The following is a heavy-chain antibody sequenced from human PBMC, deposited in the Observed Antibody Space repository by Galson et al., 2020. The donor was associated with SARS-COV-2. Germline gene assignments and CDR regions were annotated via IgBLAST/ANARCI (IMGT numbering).Heavy chain of an antibody. D-gene: IGHD4-17*01. V-gene: IGHV3-30*01. CDR3: ARPFKDYDAFDI. CDR1: GFSFSTYA. Sequence: GESLKISCAASGFSFSTYAMNWVRQAPGKGLEWVAVMSSDGSYKQYAESVKGRLTISRDNSKNTLYLQMNSLRTEDTALYYCARPFKDYDAFDIWGQGTMVTVSS. J-gene: IGHJ3*02. CDR2: MSSDGSYK.